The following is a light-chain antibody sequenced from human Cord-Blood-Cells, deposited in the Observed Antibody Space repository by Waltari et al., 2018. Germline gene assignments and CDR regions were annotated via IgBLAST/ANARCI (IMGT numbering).Light chain of an antibody. V-gene: IGKV1-9*01. J-gene: IGKJ3*01. Sequence: DIQLTQSPSFLSAPVGDRVTIPCRASQGISSYLACYQQKPGKAPKLLIYAASTLQSGVPSMFSGSGSGTEFTLAISSLQPEEFATYYCQQLNSYSFTFGPGTKVDIK. CDR1: QGISSY. CDR2: AAS. CDR3: QQLNSYSFT.